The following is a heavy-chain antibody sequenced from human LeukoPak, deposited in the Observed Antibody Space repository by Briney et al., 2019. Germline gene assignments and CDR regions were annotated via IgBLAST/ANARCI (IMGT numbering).Heavy chain of an antibody. CDR1: GGSISSYY. Sequence: SETLSLTCTASGGSISSYYWSWIRQPPGKGLEWIGYIYYSGSTNYNPSLKSRVTISVDTSKNQFSLKLSSVTAADTAVYYCAREIDYYDSSGYCGWFDPWGQGTLVTVSS. D-gene: IGHD3-22*01. CDR2: IYYSGST. J-gene: IGHJ5*02. V-gene: IGHV4-59*01. CDR3: AREIDYYDSSGYCGWFDP.